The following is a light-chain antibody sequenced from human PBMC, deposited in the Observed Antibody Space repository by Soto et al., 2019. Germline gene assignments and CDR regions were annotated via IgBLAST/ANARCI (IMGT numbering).Light chain of an antibody. J-gene: IGKJ3*01. CDR2: GAS. V-gene: IGKV3-20*01. CDR1: QSVSSNY. Sequence: EIVLTQSPATLSSFPGDRATLSCRASQSVSSNYVAWFHQKPGQAPRLLIYGASSRATGVPDRFSASGSGTDFTLTISRLEPEDFAVYYCQQYGRSPFTFGPGTKVDIK. CDR3: QQYGRSPFT.